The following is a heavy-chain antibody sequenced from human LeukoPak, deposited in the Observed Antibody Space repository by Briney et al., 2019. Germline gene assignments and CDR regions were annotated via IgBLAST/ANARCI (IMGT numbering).Heavy chain of an antibody. J-gene: IGHJ6*03. CDR3: TTLNGARGTTFMDV. Sequence: GGSLRLSCTGSGFTFGHYALAWVRQAPGKGLEWLGFIRSQAYGMTIEYAASVKGRFSISRDNSKSIADLQINSLKTEDTAVHYCTTLNGARGTTFMDVWGKGTTVTVSS. D-gene: IGHD1-7*01. V-gene: IGHV3-49*04. CDR1: GFTFGHYA. CDR2: IRSQAYGMTI.